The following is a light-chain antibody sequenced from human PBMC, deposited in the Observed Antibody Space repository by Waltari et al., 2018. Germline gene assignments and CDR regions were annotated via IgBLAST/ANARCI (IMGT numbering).Light chain of an antibody. CDR3: QVWDDTTNSGV. V-gene: IGLV3-21*04. J-gene: IGLJ3*02. CDR1: NIESKS. CDR2: YDS. Sequence: YVVTQPPSVSVAPGKTATLTCGGENIESKSVTWYQQKPGQAPILVIFYDSDRPSGIPERFSGSNSGNTATLTISWVEARDEADYHCQVWDDTTNSGVFGGGTRLTVL.